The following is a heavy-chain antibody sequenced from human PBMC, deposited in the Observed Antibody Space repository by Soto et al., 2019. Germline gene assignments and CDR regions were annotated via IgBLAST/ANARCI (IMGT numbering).Heavy chain of an antibody. Sequence: QLMESGGRVVQPGRSLRLSCAASEFTFSNYAMHWVRQAPGKGLQWLAVISYDGNTTYYADSVQGRFTISRDNSRYTLFLHMNRLSPEDTALYSCAIAGTSQLLFHWGPGTLVTVAS. CDR1: EFTFSNYA. CDR3: AIAGTSQLLFH. J-gene: IGHJ4*02. D-gene: IGHD1-1*01. CDR2: ISYDGNTT. V-gene: IGHV3-30*04.